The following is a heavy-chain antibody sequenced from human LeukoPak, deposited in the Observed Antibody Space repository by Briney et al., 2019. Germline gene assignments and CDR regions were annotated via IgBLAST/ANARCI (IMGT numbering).Heavy chain of an antibody. CDR2: VIPWSGTT. D-gene: IGHD6-13*01. CDR3: ARAPRSSWYSH. V-gene: IGHV1-69*13. CDR1: GGTFSSHA. Sequence: GASVKVSCKASGGTFSSHAINWVRQAPGQGLEWMGGVIPWSGTTKFAQKFQGRVTITADESTSTAFMELSSLRSEDTAVYYCARAPRSSWYSHWGQGTLVTVSS. J-gene: IGHJ4*02.